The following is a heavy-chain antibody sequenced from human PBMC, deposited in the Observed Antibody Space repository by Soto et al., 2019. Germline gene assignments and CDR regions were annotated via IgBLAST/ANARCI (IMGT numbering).Heavy chain of an antibody. J-gene: IGHJ5*02. CDR2: IIPIFGTA. CDR1: GGTFSSYA. Sequence: QVQLVQSGAEVKKPGASVKVSCKASGGTFSSYAISWVRQAPGQGLEWMGGIIPIFGTANYAQKFQGRVTITADESTSTAYMELSSLRSEDTAVYYCARGILTMVRGVIGWFDPWGQGTLVTVSS. CDR3: ARGILTMVRGVIGWFDP. V-gene: IGHV1-69*01. D-gene: IGHD3-10*01.